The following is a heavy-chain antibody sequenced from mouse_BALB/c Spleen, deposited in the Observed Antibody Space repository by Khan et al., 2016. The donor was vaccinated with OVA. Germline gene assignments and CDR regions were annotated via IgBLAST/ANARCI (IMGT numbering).Heavy chain of an antibody. Sequence: DLVKPGASVKLSCKASGYTFTSYWINWIKQRPGQGLEWIGRIAPGSGSTYYNEMFKGKATLTVDTSSSTAYILLSSLSSEDSAVYFCARANGNYLYYYAMDYWGQGTSVTVSS. V-gene: IGHV1S41*01. CDR1: GYTFTSYW. CDR2: IAPGSGST. CDR3: ARANGNYLYYYAMDY. D-gene: IGHD2-1*01. J-gene: IGHJ4*01.